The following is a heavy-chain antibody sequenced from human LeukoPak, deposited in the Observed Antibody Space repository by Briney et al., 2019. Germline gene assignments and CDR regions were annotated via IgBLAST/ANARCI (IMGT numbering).Heavy chain of an antibody. CDR1: GGSFSGYY. CDR2: IYYSGST. J-gene: IGHJ4*02. D-gene: IGHD2-21*02. Sequence: SETLSLTCAVYGGSFSGYYWSWIRQPPGKGLQWIGSIYYSGSTYYNPSLKSRVTISVDTSKIQFSLKLSSVTAADTAVYYCARGGYCGGDCYFYYWGQGTLVTVSS. V-gene: IGHV4-34*01. CDR3: ARGGYCGGDCYFYY.